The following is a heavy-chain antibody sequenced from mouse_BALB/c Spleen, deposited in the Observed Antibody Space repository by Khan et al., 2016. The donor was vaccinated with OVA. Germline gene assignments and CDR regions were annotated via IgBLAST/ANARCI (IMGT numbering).Heavy chain of an antibody. J-gene: IGHJ3*01. CDR1: GYTFTDYT. Sequence: VQLQQSGPELVKPGASVKISCKTSGYTFTDYTMHWVKQSHGKSLEWIGGIDPNNGGTAYNQKFKGKATLTVDTSSGTAYMELRSLTSEDSAVYFCASRGGFAYWGQGTLVTVS. CDR2: IDPNNGGT. CDR3: ASRGGFAY. V-gene: IGHV1-18*01.